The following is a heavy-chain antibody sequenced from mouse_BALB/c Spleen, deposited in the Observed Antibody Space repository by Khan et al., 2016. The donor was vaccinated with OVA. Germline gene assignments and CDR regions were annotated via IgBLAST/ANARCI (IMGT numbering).Heavy chain of an antibody. CDR1: GFTFNTFA. CDR2: IRSKSNNYAT. V-gene: IGHV10-1*02. J-gene: IGHJ3*01. Sequence: EVQLLETGGGLMQPKGSLKLSCAASGFTFNTFAMNWVRQAPGKGLEWVARIRSKSNNYATYYADSVKDRLTISRDDSQSMLYLQMNNLKTEDTAMYYCVRPSYDGYYEWFAYWGQGTLVTVTA. CDR3: VRPSYDGYYEWFAY. D-gene: IGHD2-3*01.